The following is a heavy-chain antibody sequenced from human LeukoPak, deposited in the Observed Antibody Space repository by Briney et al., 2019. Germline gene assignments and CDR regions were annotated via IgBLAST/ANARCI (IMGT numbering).Heavy chain of an antibody. CDR2: ISGSGDRT. V-gene: IGHV3-23*01. CDR3: AKDRMGGVAVAGKGRWFDP. J-gene: IGHJ5*02. D-gene: IGHD6-19*01. CDR1: GFTFNSYA. Sequence: GGSLRLSCAASGFTFNSYAMSWVRQAPGKGLEWVSTISGSGDRTSYADSVKGRFTISRDNSKNTLFLQMNSLRAEDTAVYYCAKDRMGGVAVAGKGRWFDPGGQGTLFTVSS.